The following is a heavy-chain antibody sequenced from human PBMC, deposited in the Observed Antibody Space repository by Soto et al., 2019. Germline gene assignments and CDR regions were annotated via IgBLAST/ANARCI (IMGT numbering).Heavy chain of an antibody. V-gene: IGHV1-69*02. CDR1: GGTFSSYT. D-gene: IGHD3-9*01. J-gene: IGHJ4*02. CDR2: IIPILGIA. CDR3: AMIDILTGGLYFDY. Sequence: QVQLVQSGAEVKKPGSSVKVSCKASGGTFSSYTISWVRQAPGQGLEWMGRIIPILGIANYAQKFQGRVTITADKSTSTAYMELSSLRSEDTAVYYCAMIDILTGGLYFDYWGQGTLVTVSS.